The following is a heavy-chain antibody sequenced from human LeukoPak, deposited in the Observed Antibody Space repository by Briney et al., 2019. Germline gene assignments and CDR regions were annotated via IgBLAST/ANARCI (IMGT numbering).Heavy chain of an antibody. D-gene: IGHD5-18*01. V-gene: IGHV4-61*02. Sequence: SETLSLTCTVSGGSISSGSYYWSWIRQPAGKGLEWIGRIYTSGSTNYNPPLKSRVTISLDTSKNQFSLKLSSVTAADTAVFCCAGELRLWSRYYYYYLDVWGKGTTVTVSS. CDR1: GGSISSGSYY. J-gene: IGHJ6*03. CDR3: AGELRLWSRYYYYYLDV. CDR2: IYTSGST.